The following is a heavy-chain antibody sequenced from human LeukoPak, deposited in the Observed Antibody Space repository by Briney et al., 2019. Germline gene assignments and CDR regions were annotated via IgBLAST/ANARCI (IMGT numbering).Heavy chain of an antibody. CDR3: ARDAYFYGSGSYDNPDVSPFDI. J-gene: IGHJ3*02. Sequence: SETLSLTCTVSGGSISSSSYYWGWIRQPPGKGLEWIGSIYYSGSTYYNPSLKSRVTISVDTSKNQFSLKLSSVTAADTAVYYCARDAYFYGSGSYDNPDVSPFDIWGQGTMVTVSS. CDR2: IYYSGST. CDR1: GGSISSSSYY. V-gene: IGHV4-39*07. D-gene: IGHD3-10*01.